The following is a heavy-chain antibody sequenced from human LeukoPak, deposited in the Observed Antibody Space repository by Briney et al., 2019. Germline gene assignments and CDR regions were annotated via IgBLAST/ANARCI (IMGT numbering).Heavy chain of an antibody. V-gene: IGHV3-21*01. D-gene: IGHD6-19*01. J-gene: IGHJ4*02. CDR3: ARMGLGWSPSGY. CDR2: ISSSSSYI. CDR1: GFSISNYG. Sequence: GGSLRLSCAGSGFSISNYGMNWVRQAPGKGLEWVSSISSSSSYIYYADSVKGRFTISRDNAKNSLYLQMNSLRAEDTAVYYCARMGLGWSPSGYWGQGTLVTVSS.